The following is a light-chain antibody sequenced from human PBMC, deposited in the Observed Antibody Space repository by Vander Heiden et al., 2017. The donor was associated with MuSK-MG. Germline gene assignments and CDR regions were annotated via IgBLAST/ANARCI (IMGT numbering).Light chain of an antibody. CDR2: GAS. Sequence: EIVLTQSPGTLSLSPGQGATLSCRASQTVRREYLAWYQQKAGQAPRLLIYGASRRATGIPDRFSGSGSGTDFTLTISRVEPEDFAVYYCQQKGSSLTFGGATKVEIK. J-gene: IGKJ4*01. V-gene: IGKV3-20*01. CDR3: QQKGSSLT. CDR1: QTVRREY.